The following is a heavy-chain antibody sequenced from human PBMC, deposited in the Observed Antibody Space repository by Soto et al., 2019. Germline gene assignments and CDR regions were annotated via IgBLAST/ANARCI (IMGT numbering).Heavy chain of an antibody. Sequence: QVQLQESGPGLVKPSGTLSLTCAVSGGSISSSNWWSWVRQPPGKGLEWIGEIYHSGSTNYNPSRKSRVTISVDKSTNQFSLKLSSVTAADTAVYYCATIAARLRGFDYWGQGTLFTVSS. V-gene: IGHV4-4*02. CDR1: GGSISSSNW. J-gene: IGHJ4*02. CDR3: ATIAARLRGFDY. D-gene: IGHD6-6*01. CDR2: IYHSGST.